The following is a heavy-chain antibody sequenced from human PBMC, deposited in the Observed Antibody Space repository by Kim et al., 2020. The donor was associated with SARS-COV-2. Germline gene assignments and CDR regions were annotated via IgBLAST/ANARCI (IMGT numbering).Heavy chain of an antibody. J-gene: IGHJ6*02. Sequence: ASVKVSCKASGYTFTSYDINWVRQATGQGLEWMGWMNPNSGNTGYAQKFQGRVTMTRNTSISTAYMELSSLRSEDTAVYYCARLVRKYVSRRYYYYGMDVWGQGTTVTVSS. D-gene: IGHD2-15*01. CDR1: GYTFTSYD. V-gene: IGHV1-8*01. CDR3: ARLVRKYVSRRYYYYGMDV. CDR2: MNPNSGNT.